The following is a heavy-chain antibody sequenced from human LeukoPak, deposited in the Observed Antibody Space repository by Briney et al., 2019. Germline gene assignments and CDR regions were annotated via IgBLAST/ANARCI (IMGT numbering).Heavy chain of an antibody. D-gene: IGHD3-10*01. V-gene: IGHV3-23*01. J-gene: IGHJ5*02. CDR1: GFTFSSYS. CDR2: ISGSGGST. CDR3: AKGPANIWFNWFDP. Sequence: GGSLRLSCAASGFTFSSYSMSWVRQAPGKGLEWVSAISGSGGSTYYADSVKGRFTISRDNSKNTLYLQMHSLRAEDTAVYYFAKGPANIWFNWFDPRGQGTMVTVSS.